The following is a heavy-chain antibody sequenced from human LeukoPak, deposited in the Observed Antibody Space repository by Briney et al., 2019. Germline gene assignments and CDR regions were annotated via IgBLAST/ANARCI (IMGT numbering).Heavy chain of an antibody. CDR3: ASGQPYSSSWYYFDY. D-gene: IGHD6-13*01. Sequence: SETLSLTCTISSGSISRYYWSWIRQPPGKGLEWIGEINHSGSTNYNPSLKSRVTISVDTSKNQFSLKLSSVTAADTAVYYCASGQPYSSSWYYFDYRGQGTLVTVSS. CDR2: INHSGST. V-gene: IGHV4-34*01. CDR1: SGSISRYY. J-gene: IGHJ4*02.